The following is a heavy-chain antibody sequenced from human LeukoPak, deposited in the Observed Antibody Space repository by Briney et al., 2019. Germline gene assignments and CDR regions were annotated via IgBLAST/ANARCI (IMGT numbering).Heavy chain of an antibody. D-gene: IGHD4-17*01. CDR1: GFTFSSYG. V-gene: IGHV3-33*06. Sequence: GRSLRLSCAASGFTFSSYGMHWVRQAPGKGLEWVALIWYDGSNKYYADSVKGRFTISRDNSKNTLYLQMNSLRAEDTAVYYCAKGGTVTTTGGAFDIWGQGTMVTVSS. CDR2: IWYDGSNK. J-gene: IGHJ3*02. CDR3: AKGGTVTTTGGAFDI.